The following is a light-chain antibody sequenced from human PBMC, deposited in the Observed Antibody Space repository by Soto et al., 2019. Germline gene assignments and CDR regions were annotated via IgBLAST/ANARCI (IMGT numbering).Light chain of an antibody. V-gene: IGLV1-51*01. CDR1: SSNIGNNY. CDR2: DNN. Sequence: QSVLTQPPSVSAAPGQTVTISCSGSSSNIGNNYVSWYQQLPGTAPKLLIYDNNKRPSGIPDRFSGSKSGTSATLGITGLPTGDEADYYCGTWDSSLSAGVFGGGTKLTVL. CDR3: GTWDSSLSAGV. J-gene: IGLJ2*01.